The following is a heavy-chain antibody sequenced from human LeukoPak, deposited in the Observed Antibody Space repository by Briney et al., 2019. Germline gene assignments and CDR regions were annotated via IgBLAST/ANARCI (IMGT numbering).Heavy chain of an antibody. CDR2: IYPGDSDT. CDR3: ARRLYYYESSGYFLGWFDP. V-gene: IGHV5-51*01. D-gene: IGHD3-22*01. Sequence: GESLKISCKGSGYNFTDYWIGWARQMPGKGLEWMGIIYPGDSDTRYSPSFQGQVTISVDKSLNTAYLQWTSLKASDSAMYYCARRLYYYESSGYFLGWFDPWGQGTLVTVSS. CDR1: GYNFTDYW. J-gene: IGHJ5*02.